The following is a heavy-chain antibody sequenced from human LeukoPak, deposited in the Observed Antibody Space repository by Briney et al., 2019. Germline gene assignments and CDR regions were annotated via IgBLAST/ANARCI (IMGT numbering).Heavy chain of an antibody. Sequence: SETLSLTCAVYGGSFSGYYWSWIRQPPGKGLEWIGEINHSGSTNYNPSLKRRVTISVDTSKNQFSLQLSSVTAADTAVYYCARVAGRIVVVPAAILKVQWFDPWGQGTLVTVSS. J-gene: IGHJ5*02. CDR3: ARVAGRIVVVPAAILKVQWFDP. CDR1: GGSFSGYY. CDR2: INHSGST. V-gene: IGHV4-34*01. D-gene: IGHD2-2*01.